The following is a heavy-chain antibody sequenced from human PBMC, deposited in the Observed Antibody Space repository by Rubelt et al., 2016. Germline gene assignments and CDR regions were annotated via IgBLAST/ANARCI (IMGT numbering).Heavy chain of an antibody. CDR1: GCTFHSYG. Sequence: QVQLVQSGAEVKKPGASVKVSCKASGCTFHSYGISWVRQAPDQGLEWMGWISVYNGNTNYAQKFQGRVTMTADTSTSTAYMGWRSLRSDDTAVYYCARDGIAAAVDYWGQGTLVTVSS. D-gene: IGHD6-13*01. J-gene: IGHJ4*02. CDR2: ISVYNGNT. V-gene: IGHV1-18*01. CDR3: ARDGIAAAVDY.